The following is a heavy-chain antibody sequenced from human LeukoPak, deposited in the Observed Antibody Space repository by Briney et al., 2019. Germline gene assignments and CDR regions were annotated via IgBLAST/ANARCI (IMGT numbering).Heavy chain of an antibody. J-gene: IGHJ4*02. CDR3: ARSLWPEDY. V-gene: IGHV3-7*01. CDR2: INQDGNSQ. CDR1: GFAFSSYW. Sequence: GGSLRFSCEASGFAFSSYWASWVRQAPGKGLEWVANINQDGNSQNYVDSVRGRFTISKDNAKNSVYLQMNSLRAEDTAVYYCARSLWPEDYWGQGILVTVSS. D-gene: IGHD2-21*01.